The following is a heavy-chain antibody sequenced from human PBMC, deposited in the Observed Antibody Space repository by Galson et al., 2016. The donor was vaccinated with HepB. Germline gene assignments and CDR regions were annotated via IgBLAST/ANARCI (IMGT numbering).Heavy chain of an antibody. J-gene: IGHJ3*02. CDR2: IITKTYGATT. V-gene: IGHV3-49*03. CDR3: ARAFRIVGDAFDI. D-gene: IGHD2/OR15-2a*01. Sequence: SLRLSCASSGSTFGDYPMSWFRQAPGRGLEWVAYIITKTYGATTDYGASVQGRFTISRDDSKSIAYLEMNSLKTEDTAVYYCARAFRIVGDAFDIWGQGTMVTVPS. CDR1: GSTFGDYP.